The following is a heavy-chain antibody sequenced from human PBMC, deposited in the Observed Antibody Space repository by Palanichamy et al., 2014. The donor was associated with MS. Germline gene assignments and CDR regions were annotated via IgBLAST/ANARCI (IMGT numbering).Heavy chain of an antibody. CDR2: IIPILAVA. CDR1: GGTVSHFA. CDR3: ARAIHYSKFYYLDY. Sequence: QVQLVQSGAEVKKPGSSVKVSCEASGGTVSHFAISWVRQAPGQGLEWMGTIIPILAVANYAQKFQGRVTITADKSTSTAYMELSGLRSEDTAVYYCARAIHYSKFYYLDYWGQGTLVTVSS. J-gene: IGHJ4*02. D-gene: IGHD4-11*01. V-gene: IGHV1-69*04.